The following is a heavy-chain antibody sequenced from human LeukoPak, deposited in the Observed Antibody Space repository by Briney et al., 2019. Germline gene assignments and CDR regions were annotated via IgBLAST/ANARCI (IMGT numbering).Heavy chain of an antibody. D-gene: IGHD2-21*02. J-gene: IGHJ4*02. CDR2: VYFGGST. V-gene: IGHV4-39*02. Sequence: SETLSLTCTVSGGPISSSTYYWGWIRQPPGKGLEWIGSVYFGGSTYYSPSLKSRVTISLDTSKNHFSLRLDSVTAADTAVYYCASQNRGGDCYLDYWGQGTLVTVSP. CDR1: GGPISSSTYY. CDR3: ASQNRGGDCYLDY.